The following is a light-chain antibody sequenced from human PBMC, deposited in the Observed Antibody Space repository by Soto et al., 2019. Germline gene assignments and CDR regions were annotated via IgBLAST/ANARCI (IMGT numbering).Light chain of an antibody. CDR2: EVV. J-gene: IGLJ3*02. CDR3: SSYTRSSRPV. Sequence: QSVLTQPASVSGSPGQSITISCTGTSGDIGGYNSVSWYQQHPGKAPKLLIYEVVKRPSGVSNRFSGSKSGNTASLTISGLQADDEADYYCSSYTRSSRPVFGVGTKLTVL. CDR1: SGDIGGYNS. V-gene: IGLV2-14*01.